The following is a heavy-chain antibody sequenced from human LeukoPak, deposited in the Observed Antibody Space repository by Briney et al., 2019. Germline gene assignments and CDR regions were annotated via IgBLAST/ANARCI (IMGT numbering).Heavy chain of an antibody. D-gene: IGHD6-19*01. CDR2: INHSGST. CDR3: ARVIGWYVFGGDAFDI. V-gene: IGHV4-34*01. J-gene: IGHJ3*02. Sequence: SETLSLTCAVYGGSFSGYYWSWIRQPPGKGLEWIGEINHSGSTNYNPSLKSRVTISVDTSKNQFSLELSSVTAADTAVYYCARVIGWYVFGGDAFDIWGQGTMVTVSS. CDR1: GGSFSGYY.